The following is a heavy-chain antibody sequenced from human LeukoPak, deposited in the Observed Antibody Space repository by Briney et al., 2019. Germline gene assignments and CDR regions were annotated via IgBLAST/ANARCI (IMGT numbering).Heavy chain of an antibody. J-gene: IGHJ6*03. D-gene: IGHD2-2*01. CDR2: ASYDGSNK. CDR3: AKFGLGEDCSRTSCPNDSHKYMVA. CDR1: GFIFSNYG. V-gene: IGHV3-30*18. Sequence: WVSLRLSRSASGFIFSNYGMHWVRQAPGKGLEWVAVASYDGSNKYYADSVKGRFTIARDTSKNTLYLQMNSLRPEDTAIYYCAKFGLGEDCSRTSCPNDSHKYMVAWGKGTTVTVSS.